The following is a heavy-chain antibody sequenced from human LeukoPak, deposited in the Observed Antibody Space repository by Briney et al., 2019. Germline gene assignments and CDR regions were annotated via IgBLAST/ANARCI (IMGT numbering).Heavy chain of an antibody. J-gene: IGHJ5*02. V-gene: IGHV4-59*08. D-gene: IGHD3-22*01. CDR3: ARPTAGQQIYYESSPGWFDP. CDR1: GGSISSYY. CDR2: IYYSGST. Sequence: SETLSLTCTVSGGSISSYYWSWIRQPPGKGLEWIGYIYYSGSTYYNPSLKSRVTISVDTSKNQFSLKLSSVTAADTAVYYCARPTAGQQIYYESSPGWFDPWGQGTLVTVSS.